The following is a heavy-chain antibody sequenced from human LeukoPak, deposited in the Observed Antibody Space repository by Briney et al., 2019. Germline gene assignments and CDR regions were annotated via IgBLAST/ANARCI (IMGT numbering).Heavy chain of an antibody. Sequence: GGSLRLSCAASGFTFSSYAMCWVRQAPGKGLEWVSAISGSGGSTYYADSVKGRFTISRDNSKNTLYLQMNSLRAEDTAVYYCAKDWEQWLVLGYAFDIWGQGTMVTVSS. J-gene: IGHJ3*02. V-gene: IGHV3-23*01. D-gene: IGHD6-19*01. CDR3: AKDWEQWLVLGYAFDI. CDR1: GFTFSSYA. CDR2: ISGSGGST.